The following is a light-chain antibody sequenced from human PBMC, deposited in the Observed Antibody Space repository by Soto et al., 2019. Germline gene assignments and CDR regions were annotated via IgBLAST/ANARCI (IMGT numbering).Light chain of an antibody. CDR3: QQYNNWPLT. Sequence: ETVMTQSPATLSVSPGERATLSCRASQTVSTNLAWNQQRPGQAPRLLIYGPSTRATGVPARFSGSGSGTEFTLTISSLQSEDFAVYYCQQYNNWPLTFGPGTKVDVK. CDR2: GPS. J-gene: IGKJ3*01. CDR1: QTVSTN. V-gene: IGKV3-15*01.